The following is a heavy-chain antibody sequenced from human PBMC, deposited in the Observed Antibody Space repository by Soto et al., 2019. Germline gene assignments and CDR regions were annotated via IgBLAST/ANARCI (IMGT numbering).Heavy chain of an antibody. V-gene: IGHV3-23*01. CDR3: AKDQGPHAGVYSGPVRYGIDV. Sequence: PGGSLRLSCVGSEFTSSNYIMSWVRQAPGQGLEWVSSISPSGDTTDYADSVKGRFTMSRDNSKNTMYLRLNGLKVADTAIYYCAKDQGPHAGVYSGPVRYGIDVWGAGTTVTVYS. D-gene: IGHD2-15*01. J-gene: IGHJ6*04. CDR1: EFTSSNYI. CDR2: ISPSGDTT.